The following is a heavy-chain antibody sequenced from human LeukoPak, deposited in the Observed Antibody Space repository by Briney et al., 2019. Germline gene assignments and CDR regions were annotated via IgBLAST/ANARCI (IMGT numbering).Heavy chain of an antibody. J-gene: IGHJ6*03. CDR3: AKAPPRDCSSTSCYKNYYYYMDV. V-gene: IGHV3-30*18. CDR2: ISYDGSNK. D-gene: IGHD2-2*02. Sequence: PGGSLRLSCAASGFTFSSYGMHWVRQAPGKGLEWVAVISYDGSNKYYADSVKGRLTISRDNSKNTLYLQMNSLRAEDTAVYYCAKAPPRDCSSTSCYKNYYYYMDVWGKGTTVTVSS. CDR1: GFTFSSYG.